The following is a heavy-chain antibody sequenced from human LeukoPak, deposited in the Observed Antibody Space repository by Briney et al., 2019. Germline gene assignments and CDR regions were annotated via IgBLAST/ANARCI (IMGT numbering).Heavy chain of an antibody. CDR1: GYSFTGHY. V-gene: IGHV1-2*02. CDR3: ARDLKRGYSSGRYSWGTGSSNGY. J-gene: IGHJ4*02. Sequence: GASVKVSCKASGYSFTGHYMHWVRQAPGQGLEWMGWINPKSGGTNYAQQKLQGRVTMTTDTSTSTAYMELRSLRSDDTAVYYCARDLKRGYSSGRYSWGTGSSNGYWGQGTLVTVSS. D-gene: IGHD6-19*01. CDR2: INPKSGGT.